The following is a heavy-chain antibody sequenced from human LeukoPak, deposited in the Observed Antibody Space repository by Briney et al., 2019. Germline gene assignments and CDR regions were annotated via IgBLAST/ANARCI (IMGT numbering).Heavy chain of an antibody. V-gene: IGHV3-23*01. CDR3: AKDLREYSSSPRNAFDI. Sequence: GGSLRLSCAASGFTFRSYAMNWVHRAPGKGLEWVSAISGNVVSTYYADSGKGRFTISRDTSKNTLYLQMNSLRAEDTAVYYCAKDLREYSSSPRNAFDIWGQGTMVTVSS. CDR2: ISGNVVST. J-gene: IGHJ3*02. D-gene: IGHD6-6*01. CDR1: GFTFRSYA.